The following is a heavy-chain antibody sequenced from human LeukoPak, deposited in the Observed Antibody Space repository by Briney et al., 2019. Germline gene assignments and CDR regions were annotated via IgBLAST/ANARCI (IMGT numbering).Heavy chain of an antibody. CDR2: LNLDGSDK. Sequence: GGSLRLSCVVSGFTFSESWMSWVRQAPGKGLGWVASLNLDGSDKYYVDSVKGRFTISRGNAENSLYLQMDSLRVEDTAVYYCAKGKRYPDYWGQGTLVTVSS. V-gene: IGHV3-7*03. D-gene: IGHD1-1*01. CDR1: GFTFSESW. CDR3: AKGKRYPDY. J-gene: IGHJ4*02.